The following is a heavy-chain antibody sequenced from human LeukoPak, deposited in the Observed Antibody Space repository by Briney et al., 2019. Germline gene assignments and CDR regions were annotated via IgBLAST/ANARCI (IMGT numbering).Heavy chain of an antibody. CDR3: ARKAVAGTRWFDP. J-gene: IGHJ5*02. Sequence: SETLSLTCTVSGYSISSGYYWGWIRQPPGKGLEWIGSIYLSGSTYYNPSLKSRVTISVDTPKNQFSLKLSSVTAADTAVYYCARKAVAGTRWFDPWGQGTLVTVSS. CDR2: IYLSGST. V-gene: IGHV4-38-2*02. CDR1: GYSISSGYY. D-gene: IGHD6-19*01.